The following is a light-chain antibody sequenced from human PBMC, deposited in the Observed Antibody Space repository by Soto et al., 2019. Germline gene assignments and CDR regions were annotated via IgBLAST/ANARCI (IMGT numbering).Light chain of an antibody. CDR3: QTWVNGIHI. V-gene: IGLV4-69*01. CDR1: SGHSNYA. CDR2: LNSDGSH. Sequence: QLVLTQSPSASASLGASVKLTCTLSSGHSNYAIAWHQQQPEKGPRFLMKLNSDGSHSKGDGIPDRFSGSSSGAERYLTISALQSEDEADYYGQTWVNGIHIFGGGTKLTVL. J-gene: IGLJ2*01.